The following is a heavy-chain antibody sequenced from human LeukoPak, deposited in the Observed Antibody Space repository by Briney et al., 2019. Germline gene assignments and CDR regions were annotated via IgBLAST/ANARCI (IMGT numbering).Heavy chain of an antibody. Sequence: GGSLRLSCAASGFTFSSNGMNWVRQAPGKGLKWVSYISSGSSTIYYADSVKGRFTISRDNAKNSLYLQMNSLRDEDTAVYYCARETWFDPWGQGTLVTVSS. V-gene: IGHV3-48*02. CDR3: ARETWFDP. CDR2: ISSGSSTI. J-gene: IGHJ5*02. CDR1: GFTFSSNG.